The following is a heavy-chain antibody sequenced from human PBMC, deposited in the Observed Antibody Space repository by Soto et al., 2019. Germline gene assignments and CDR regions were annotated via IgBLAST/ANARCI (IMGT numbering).Heavy chain of an antibody. CDR1: GFSLDTSGVG. Sequence: QITLKESGPTLVKPTQTLTLTCTFSGFSLDTSGVGVAWIRQPPGKALEWLTLIYWDDDKRYSPSLRSRLTITQDPSENRVVLTMTNMDPVDTATYYCSHMESRVASYGLDVWGQGTTVTVSS. J-gene: IGHJ6*02. D-gene: IGHD3-3*01. CDR2: IYWDDDK. V-gene: IGHV2-5*02. CDR3: SHMESRVASYGLDV.